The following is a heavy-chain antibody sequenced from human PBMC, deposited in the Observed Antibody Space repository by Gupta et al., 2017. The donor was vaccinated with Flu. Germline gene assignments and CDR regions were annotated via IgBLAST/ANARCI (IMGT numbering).Heavy chain of an antibody. D-gene: IGHD2-8*01. Sequence: PPGKGLEWSGSVYYSGTAYYKPSLKSRVTISVDTSKNEVSLKLTSVTATDTAVYFCARSNAASAFYYYYYLDVWGKGTTVTVSS. V-gene: IGHV4-39*01. J-gene: IGHJ6*03. CDR2: VYYSGTA. CDR3: ARSNAASAFYYYYYLDV.